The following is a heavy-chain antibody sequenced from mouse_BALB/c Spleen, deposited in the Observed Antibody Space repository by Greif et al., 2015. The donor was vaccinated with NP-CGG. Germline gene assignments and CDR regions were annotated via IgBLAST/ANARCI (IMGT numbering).Heavy chain of an antibody. J-gene: IGHJ2*01. Sequence: EVQVVESGGGLVQPKGSLKLSCAASGFTFNTYAMNWVRQAPGKGLEWVARIRSKSNNYATYYADSVKDRFTISRDDSQSMLYLQMNNLKTEDTAMYYCVSVFLYDYFGYWGQGTTLTVSS. CDR1: GFTFNTYA. CDR2: IRSKSNNYAT. D-gene: IGHD2-14*01. CDR3: VSVFLYDYFGY. V-gene: IGHV10-1*02.